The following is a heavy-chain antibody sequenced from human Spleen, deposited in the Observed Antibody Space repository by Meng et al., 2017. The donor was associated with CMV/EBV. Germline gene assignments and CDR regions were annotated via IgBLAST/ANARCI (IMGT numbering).Heavy chain of an antibody. V-gene: IGHV4-59*01. CDR2: IYYSGST. J-gene: IGHJ5*02. Sequence: SETLSLTCTVSGGSISSYYWSWIRQPPGKGLEWIGYIYYSGSTNYNPSLKSRVTISVDTSKNQFSLKLSSVTAADTAVYYCASETTMVVTWGWFDPWGQGTLVTVSS. CDR1: GGSISSYY. D-gene: IGHD4-23*01. CDR3: ASETTMVVTWGWFDP.